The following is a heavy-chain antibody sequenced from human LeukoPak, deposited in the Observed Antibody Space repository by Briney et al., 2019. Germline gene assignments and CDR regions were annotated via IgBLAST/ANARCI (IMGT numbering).Heavy chain of an antibody. CDR2: INPNSGVT. CDR1: GYTFTDCH. D-gene: IGHD3-10*01. V-gene: IGHV1-2*02. CDR3: ARGPYGSENYYDY. J-gene: IGHJ4*02. Sequence: ASVKVSCKASGYTFTDCHVHWVRQAPGQGLEWMGWINPNSGVTNYAQKFQGRVTMTRDTSISTAYMELSRLRSDDTAVYYCARGPYGSENYYDYWGQGTLATVSS.